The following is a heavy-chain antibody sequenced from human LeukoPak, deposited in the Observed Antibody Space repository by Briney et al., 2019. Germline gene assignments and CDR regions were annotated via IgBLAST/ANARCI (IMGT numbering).Heavy chain of an antibody. Sequence: GGSLRLSCAASGFTFSSYNMNWVRQAPGKGLEWVSSIRSSSDYLYYAGSVKGRFTISRDNAKNSMYLQMNSLRAEDTAVYYCASSSGNWKLDYWGQGTLVIVSS. J-gene: IGHJ4*02. CDR2: IRSSSDYL. D-gene: IGHD3-3*01. CDR1: GFTFSSYN. CDR3: ASSSGNWKLDY. V-gene: IGHV3-21*01.